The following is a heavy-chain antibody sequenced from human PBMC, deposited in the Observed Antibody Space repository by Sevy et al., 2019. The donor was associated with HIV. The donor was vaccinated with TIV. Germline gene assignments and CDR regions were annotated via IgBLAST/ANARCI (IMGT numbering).Heavy chain of an antibody. V-gene: IGHV3-23*01. J-gene: IGHJ4*02. CDR3: AKAVRPLSSELQD. CDR2: ISGRGGST. CDR1: GFTFSSYA. D-gene: IGHD1-7*01. Sequence: GGSLRLSCAASGFTFSSYAMSWVRQAPGKGLEWVSAISGRGGSTYYADSVKGRFTISRDNSKNTLYLQMNSLRAEDTAVYYCAKAVRPLSSELQDWGQGTLVTVSS.